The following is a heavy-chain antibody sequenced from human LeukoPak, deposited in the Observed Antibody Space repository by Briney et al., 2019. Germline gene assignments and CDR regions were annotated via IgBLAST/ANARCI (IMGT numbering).Heavy chain of an antibody. CDR1: GGSISSGGYS. CDR2: IYYSGST. V-gene: IGHV4-61*08. D-gene: IGHD3-3*01. CDR3: ARGRNYDFWSGYYLDY. J-gene: IGHJ4*02. Sequence: SETLSLTCAVSGGSISSGGYSWSWIRQPPGKGLEWIGYIYYSGSTNYNPSLKSRVTISVDTSKNQFSLKLSSVTAADTAVYYCARGRNYDFWSGYYLDYWGQGTLVTVSS.